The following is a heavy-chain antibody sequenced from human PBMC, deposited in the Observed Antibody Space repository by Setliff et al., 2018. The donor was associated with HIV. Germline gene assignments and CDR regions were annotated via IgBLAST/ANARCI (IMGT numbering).Heavy chain of an antibody. D-gene: IGHD6-13*01. Sequence: SETLSLTCTVSGGSVSSGDDYWSWIRQPPGKGLEWIGYIHFSGSTFYNPSLKSRLFISVDTSKNQFSLKLSSVTAADTAAYYCARQAIATRSFDYWGPGTLVTAPQ. CDR1: GGSVSSGDDY. CDR2: IHFSGST. V-gene: IGHV4-30-4*01. J-gene: IGHJ4*02. CDR3: ARQAIATRSFDY.